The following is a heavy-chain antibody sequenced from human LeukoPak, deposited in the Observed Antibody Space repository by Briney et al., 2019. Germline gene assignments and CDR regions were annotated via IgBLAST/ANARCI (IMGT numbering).Heavy chain of an antibody. Sequence: PGGSLRLSCAASGFTFSSLAMSWVRQAPGKGLEWVSATSGSGGSTYYADSVKGRFTISRDNSKNTLFLQMNSLRAEDTAVYYCAKGGSEVPLDYWGQGTLVTVSS. CDR2: TSGSGGST. D-gene: IGHD3-10*01. CDR1: GFTFSSLA. CDR3: AKGGSEVPLDY. V-gene: IGHV3-23*01. J-gene: IGHJ4*02.